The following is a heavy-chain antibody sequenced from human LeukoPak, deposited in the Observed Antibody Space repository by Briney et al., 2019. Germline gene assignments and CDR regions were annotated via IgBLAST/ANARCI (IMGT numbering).Heavy chain of an antibody. Sequence: SETLSLTCTVSGGSISGSSYYWGWIRQSPGKGLEWIGSIYYSDSGTMYYNPSLKGRVTMSADTSKNQFSLRVSSVTAADTAVYYCARRPPALGAFDIWGQGTIVSVSS. CDR1: GGSISGSSYY. CDR2: IYYSDSGTM. J-gene: IGHJ3*02. V-gene: IGHV4-39*01. CDR3: ARRPPALGAFDI.